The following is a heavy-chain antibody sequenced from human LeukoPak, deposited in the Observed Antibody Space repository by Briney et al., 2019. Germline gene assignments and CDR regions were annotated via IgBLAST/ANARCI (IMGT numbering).Heavy chain of an antibody. J-gene: IGHJ4*02. D-gene: IGHD3-10*01. Sequence: SETLSLTCTVSGYSISSGYYWGWIRQPPGKGLEWIGSIYHSGSTYYNPSLKSRVTISVDTSKNQFSLKLSSVTAADTAVYYCARGLWFGELLPYYFDYWGQGTLVTVSS. CDR3: ARGLWFGELLPYYFDY. V-gene: IGHV4-38-2*02. CDR2: IYHSGST. CDR1: GYSISSGYY.